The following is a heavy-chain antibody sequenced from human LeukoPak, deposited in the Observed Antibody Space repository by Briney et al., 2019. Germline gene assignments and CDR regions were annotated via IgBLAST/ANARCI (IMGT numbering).Heavy chain of an antibody. D-gene: IGHD3-10*01. CDR2: IYHSGST. CDR1: GGSISSGGYS. J-gene: IGHJ4*02. CDR3: ARDINYFDY. V-gene: IGHV4-30-2*01. Sequence: SQTLSLTCAVSGGSISSGGYSWSWIRQPPGKGLEWIGYIYHSGSTYYNPSLKSRVTMSVDTSKNQFSLKLSSVTAADTAVYYCARDINYFDYWGQGTLVTVSS.